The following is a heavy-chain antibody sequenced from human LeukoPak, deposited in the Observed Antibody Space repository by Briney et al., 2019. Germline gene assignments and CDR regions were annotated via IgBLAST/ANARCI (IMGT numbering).Heavy chain of an antibody. CDR2: FDSYGNHR. J-gene: IGHJ4*02. D-gene: IGHD1-1*01. Sequence: GGSLRLSCAASGFPFRRYWMHSPPQSPGRGVVCVSRFDSYGNHRLYAHSVKGRFTISRDNAKNTAYLQMNSQRDEDTAVYYCDGRASGRLEYWGQGTLVTVSS. V-gene: IGHV3-74*01. CDR1: GFPFRRYW. CDR3: DGRASGRLEY.